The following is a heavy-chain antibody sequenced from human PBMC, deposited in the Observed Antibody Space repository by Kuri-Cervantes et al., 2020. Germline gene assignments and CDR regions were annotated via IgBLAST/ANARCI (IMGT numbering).Heavy chain of an antibody. Sequence: ASVKVSCKASGYTFTSYAMHWVRQAPGQRLEWMGWINAGNGNTKYSQKFQGRVTITADESTSTAYMELSSLRSEDTAVYYCARDNGDYYWNWFDPWGQGTLVTVSS. CDR3: ARDNGDYYWNWFDP. V-gene: IGHV1-3*01. CDR1: GYTFTSYA. D-gene: IGHD4-17*01. J-gene: IGHJ5*02. CDR2: INAGNGNT.